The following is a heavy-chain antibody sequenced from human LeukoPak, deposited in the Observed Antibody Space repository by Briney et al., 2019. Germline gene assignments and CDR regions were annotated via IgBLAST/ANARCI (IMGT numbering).Heavy chain of an antibody. Sequence: SETLSLTCTVSGGSISSGGYYWSWIRQHPGKGLEWIGYIYYSGSTYYNPSLKSRVTISVDTSKNQFSLKLSSVTAADTAVYYCARDGSGYSYGYVFDYWGQGTLVTVSS. D-gene: IGHD5-18*01. CDR1: GGSISSGGYY. CDR2: IYYSGST. J-gene: IGHJ4*02. CDR3: ARDGSGYSYGYVFDY. V-gene: IGHV4-31*03.